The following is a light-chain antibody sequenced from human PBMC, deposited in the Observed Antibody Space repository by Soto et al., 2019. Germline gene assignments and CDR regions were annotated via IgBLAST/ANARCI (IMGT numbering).Light chain of an antibody. V-gene: IGKV1-9*01. J-gene: IGKJ4*01. Sequence: IQLTQSPSSLSASVGDRVTITCRASQGISSYLAWYQQKPGKAPKLLIYAASTLQSGVPSRFRGSGSATDFPVTSGSLKLAVCSTYYWQQLNCYPLFGGGTKVEI. CDR1: QGISSY. CDR2: AAS. CDR3: QQLNCYPL.